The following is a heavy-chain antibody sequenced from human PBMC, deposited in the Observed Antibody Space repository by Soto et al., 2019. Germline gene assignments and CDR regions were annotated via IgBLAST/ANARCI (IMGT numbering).Heavy chain of an antibody. CDR1: GYTFTSYD. CDR3: ARGVEDYGDIWFDP. Sequence: QVQLVQCGAEVKKPGASMKISCKASGYTFTSYDTNWLRQATRQGLEWMGWMNPNSGNTGYAQKFQGMVTMTRNTSLSTAYMVLSRLRSKDTAVYYCARGVEDYGDIWFDPLGQGTMITVAS. CDR2: MNPNSGNT. D-gene: IGHD4-17*01. J-gene: IGHJ5*02. V-gene: IGHV1-8*01.